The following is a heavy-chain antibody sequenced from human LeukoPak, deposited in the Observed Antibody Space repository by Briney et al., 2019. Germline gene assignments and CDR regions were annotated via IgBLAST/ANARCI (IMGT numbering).Heavy chain of an antibody. V-gene: IGHV4-59*08. Sequence: SETLSLTCTVSGGSISRYYWSWLRQPPGKGLDWIGNIYHNGSTNYNPSLKSRVTISEDMSKKQFSLKLSSVTAADTAVYYCARNRGYSYGAYYYYGMDVWGQGTTVTVSS. CDR1: GGSISRYY. CDR3: ARNRGYSYGAYYYYGMDV. J-gene: IGHJ6*02. CDR2: IYHNGST. D-gene: IGHD5-18*01.